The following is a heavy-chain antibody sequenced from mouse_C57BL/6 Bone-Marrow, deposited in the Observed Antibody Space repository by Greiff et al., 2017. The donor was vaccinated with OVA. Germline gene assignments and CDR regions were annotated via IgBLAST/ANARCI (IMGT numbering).Heavy chain of an antibody. CDR1: GYTFTSYG. CDR3: ARSQPRPYYFDY. J-gene: IGHJ2*01. Sequence: QVQLQQSGAELARPGASVKLSCKASGYTFTSYGISWVKQRTGQGLEWIGEIYPRSGNTYYNEKFKGKATLTADKSSSTAYMELRSLTSEDSAVYICARSQPRPYYFDYWGQGTTLTVAS. CDR2: IYPRSGNT. D-gene: IGHD6-1*01. V-gene: IGHV1-81*01.